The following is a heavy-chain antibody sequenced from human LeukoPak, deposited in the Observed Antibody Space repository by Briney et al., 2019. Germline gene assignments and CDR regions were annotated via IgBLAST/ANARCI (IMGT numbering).Heavy chain of an antibody. CDR1: GYTFTSYG. Sequence: ASVKVSCKASGYTFTSYGISRVRQAPGQGLEWMGWISAYNGNTNYAQKLQGRVTMTTDTSTSTAYMELRSLRSDDTAVYYCARVGGMGAAGTHFDYWGQGTLVTVSS. CDR2: ISAYNGNT. CDR3: ARVGGMGAAGTHFDY. J-gene: IGHJ4*02. D-gene: IGHD6-13*01. V-gene: IGHV1-18*01.